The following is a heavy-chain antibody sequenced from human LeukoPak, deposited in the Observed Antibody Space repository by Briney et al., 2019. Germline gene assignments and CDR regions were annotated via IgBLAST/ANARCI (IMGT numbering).Heavy chain of an antibody. CDR2: IYSGGST. V-gene: IGHV3-66*01. Sequence: GGSLRLSCAASGFTVSSNYMSWVRQAPGKGLEWVSVIYSGGSTYYADSVKGRFTISRDNSKNTLYPQMNSLRAEDTAVYYCARDRYSARPGVWYFDYWGQGTLVTVSS. CDR3: ARDRYSARPGVWYFDY. J-gene: IGHJ4*02. CDR1: GFTVSSNY. D-gene: IGHD6-6*01.